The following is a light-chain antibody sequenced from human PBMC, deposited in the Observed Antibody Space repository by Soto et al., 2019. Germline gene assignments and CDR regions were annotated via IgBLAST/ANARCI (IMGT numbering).Light chain of an antibody. V-gene: IGLV3-1*01. CDR3: QAWDSGTVV. Sequence: SYELTQPPSVSVSPGQTANITCSGNTLGSKFVFWYQQKAGQSPMVVIYEDTKRPSGIPERFSGSNSGNTATLTISGTQAMDEAHFYCQAWDSGTVVFGGGTKVTVL. J-gene: IGLJ2*01. CDR2: EDT. CDR1: TLGSKF.